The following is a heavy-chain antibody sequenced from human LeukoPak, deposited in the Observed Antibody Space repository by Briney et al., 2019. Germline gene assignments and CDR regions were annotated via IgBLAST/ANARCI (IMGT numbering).Heavy chain of an antibody. J-gene: IGHJ4*02. CDR2: IYYSGST. Sequence: SETLSLTCTVSGGSISSSSYYWGWIPQPPGKGLEWIGSIYYSGSTYYNPSLKSRVTISVDTSKNQFSLKLSSVTAADTAVYYCARQARWELLLDYWGQGTLVTVSS. D-gene: IGHD1-26*01. V-gene: IGHV4-39*01. CDR1: GGSISSSSYY. CDR3: ARQARWELLLDY.